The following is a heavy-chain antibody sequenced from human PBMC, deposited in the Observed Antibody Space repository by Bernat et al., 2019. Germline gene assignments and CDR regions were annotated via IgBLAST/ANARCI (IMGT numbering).Heavy chain of an antibody. CDR2: IYYSGST. J-gene: IGHJ4*02. V-gene: IGHV4-39*01. CDR3: ARQDLIHFDF. CDR1: GASISSSSYY. D-gene: IGHD2-8*01. Sequence: QLQLQESGPGLLKPSETLSLTCTVSGASISSSSYYWGWIHQPPGKGLEWIGNIYYSGSTYYNPSLKSRVTISVDTSKNQISLKLNSVTAADTAVYYCARQDLIHFDFWGQGILVTVSS.